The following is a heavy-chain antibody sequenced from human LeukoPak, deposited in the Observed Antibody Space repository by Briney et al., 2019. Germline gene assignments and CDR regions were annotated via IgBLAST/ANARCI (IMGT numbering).Heavy chain of an antibody. Sequence: PSETLSLTCTVSGGSISSGDYYWSWIRQPPGKGLEWIGYIYYSGSTNYNPSLKSRVTISVDTSKNQFSLKLSSVTAADTAVYYCARDLWSSSWYPKGRFDPWGQGTLVTVSS. D-gene: IGHD6-13*01. CDR1: GGSISSGDYY. J-gene: IGHJ5*02. V-gene: IGHV4-61*08. CDR2: IYYSGST. CDR3: ARDLWSSSWYPKGRFDP.